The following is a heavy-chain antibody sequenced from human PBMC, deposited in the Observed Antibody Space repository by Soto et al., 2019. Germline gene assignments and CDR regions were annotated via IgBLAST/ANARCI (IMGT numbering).Heavy chain of an antibody. Sequence: ASVKVSCKASGYTFTSYAMHWVRQAPGQRLEWKGWINAGNGNTKYSQKFQGRVTITRDTSASTAYMELSSLRSEDTAVYYCARESPPRRPRYIYYGSGPCDYWGQGTLVTVSS. CDR1: GYTFTSYA. J-gene: IGHJ4*02. D-gene: IGHD3-10*01. V-gene: IGHV1-3*01. CDR3: ARESPPRRPRYIYYGSGPCDY. CDR2: INAGNGNT.